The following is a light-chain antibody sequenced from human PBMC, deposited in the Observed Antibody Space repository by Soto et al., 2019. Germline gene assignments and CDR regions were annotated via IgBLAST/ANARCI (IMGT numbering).Light chain of an antibody. V-gene: IGKV1-5*01. CDR3: QQYDSYSWT. J-gene: IGKJ1*01. Sequence: DIHMTQSPSTLSASVRDGVNINFRASQSISSWLAWYQQKPGKAPKLLIYDVSSLESGVPSRFSGSGSGTEFILTISSLQPDDFATYYCQQYDSYSWTFDQGTRWIS. CDR2: DVS. CDR1: QSISSW.